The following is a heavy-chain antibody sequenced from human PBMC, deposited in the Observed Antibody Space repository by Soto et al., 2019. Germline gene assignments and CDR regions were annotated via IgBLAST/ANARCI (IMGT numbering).Heavy chain of an antibody. J-gene: IGHJ4*02. V-gene: IGHV3-66*01. D-gene: IGHD4-17*01. CDR1: GFTVSNNY. Sequence: EVQLVESGGGLVQPGGSLRLSCAASGFTVSNNYMCWVRQAPGMGLEWVSLIYSGGVTHYADSVRGRFTISRDNSRNTLYLQMNSLRADDTAVYYCAKRGTTVTTSLWYWGQGTLVTVSS. CDR3: AKRGTTVTTSLWY. CDR2: IYSGGVT.